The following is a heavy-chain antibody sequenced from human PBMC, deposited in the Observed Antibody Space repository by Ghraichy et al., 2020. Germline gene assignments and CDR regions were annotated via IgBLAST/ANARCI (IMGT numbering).Heavy chain of an antibody. Sequence: SETLSLTCAVYGGSISSDCYSWIWIRQPPGKGLEWIGKIYHSGSTYYNPSLKSRVTISVDKSKNQFFLKLSSVTAADTAVYYCARRLTILGVVMCNWFDPWGQGTLVTVSS. CDR1: GGSISSDCYS. V-gene: IGHV4-30-2*01. D-gene: IGHD3-3*01. CDR2: IYHSGST. J-gene: IGHJ5*02. CDR3: ARRLTILGVVMCNWFDP.